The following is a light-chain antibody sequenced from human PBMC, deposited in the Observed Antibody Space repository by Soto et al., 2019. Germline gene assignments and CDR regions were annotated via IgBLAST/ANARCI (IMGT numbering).Light chain of an antibody. CDR3: MSALHSPPT. V-gene: IGKV2-28*01. J-gene: IGKJ1*01. CDR2: LGS. Sequence: DIVMTQSPVSLPVTPGEPASISCRSSQSLLHSNGYNYLDWYLQKPGQSPQLLIYLGSNRASGGPGNFSASTSSTDFTLTISRAEVEYVGVYYCMSALHSPPTFAQGTKVDIK. CDR1: QSLLHSNGYNY.